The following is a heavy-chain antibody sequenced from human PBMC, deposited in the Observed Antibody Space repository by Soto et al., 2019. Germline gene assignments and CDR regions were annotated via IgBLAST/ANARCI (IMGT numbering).Heavy chain of an antibody. D-gene: IGHD1-26*01. CDR1: GGSISSYY. CDR2: IYYSGST. J-gene: IGHJ4*02. V-gene: IGHV4-59*01. Sequence: SETLSLTCTVSGGSISSYYWSWIRQPPGKGLEWIGYIYYSGSTNYNPSLKSRVTISVDTSKNQFSLKLSSVTAADTSVYYCARRYGGNFDYWGQGTLVTVSS. CDR3: ARRYGGNFDY.